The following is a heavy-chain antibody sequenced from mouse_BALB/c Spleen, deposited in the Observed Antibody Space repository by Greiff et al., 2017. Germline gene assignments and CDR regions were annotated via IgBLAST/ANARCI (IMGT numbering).Heavy chain of an antibody. Sequence: DVQLVESGGGLVQPGGSRKLSCAASGFTFSDYGMAWVRQAPGKGPEWVAFISNLAYSIYYADTVTGRFTISRENAKNTLYLEMSSLRSEDTAMYYCARDRGEDYAMDYWGQGTSVTVSS. V-gene: IGHV5-15*02. CDR1: GFTFSDYG. CDR3: ARDRGEDYAMDY. D-gene: IGHD2-13*01. CDR2: ISNLAYSI. J-gene: IGHJ4*01.